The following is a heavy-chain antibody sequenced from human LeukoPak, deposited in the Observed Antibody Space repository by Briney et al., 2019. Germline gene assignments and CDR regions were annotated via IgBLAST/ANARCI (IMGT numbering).Heavy chain of an antibody. V-gene: IGHV3-30*18. CDR1: GFTFSSYG. Sequence: GGSLRLSCAASGFTFSSYGMHWVRQAPGKGLEWVAVISYDGSNKYYADSVKGRFTISRDNSKNTLYLQMNSLRAEDTAVYYCAKDRSGMVRVFDYWGQGTLVTVSS. D-gene: IGHD3-10*01. CDR2: ISYDGSNK. J-gene: IGHJ4*02. CDR3: AKDRSGMVRVFDY.